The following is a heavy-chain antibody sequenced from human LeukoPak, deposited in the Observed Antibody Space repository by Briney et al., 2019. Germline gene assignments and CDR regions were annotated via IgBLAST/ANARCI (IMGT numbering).Heavy chain of an antibody. J-gene: IGHJ4*02. D-gene: IGHD1-26*01. CDR2: VFYSGST. V-gene: IGHV4-59*01. Sequence: PSETLSLTCTISGASISDYFWSWVRQPPGKGLEWIGYVFYSGSTTYNPSLNSRVTVSMDTSRSQFSLRLSSVTAADTAVYYCASFSGSYFFDYWGPGNLVTVSS. CDR3: ASFSGSYFFDY. CDR1: GASISDYF.